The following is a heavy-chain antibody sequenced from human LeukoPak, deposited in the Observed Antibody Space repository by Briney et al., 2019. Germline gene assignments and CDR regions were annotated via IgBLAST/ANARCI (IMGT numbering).Heavy chain of an antibody. Sequence: PSETLSLTCAVYGGSISGYHWTWIRQPPGKGLEWIGEINHSGSTNYNPSLKSRVTISVDTSKNQFSLKLSSVTAADTAVYYCARVRVVGATTRNFIDYWGQGTLVTVSS. D-gene: IGHD1-26*01. CDR2: INHSGST. CDR3: ARVRVVGATTRNFIDY. J-gene: IGHJ4*02. V-gene: IGHV4-34*01. CDR1: GGSISGYH.